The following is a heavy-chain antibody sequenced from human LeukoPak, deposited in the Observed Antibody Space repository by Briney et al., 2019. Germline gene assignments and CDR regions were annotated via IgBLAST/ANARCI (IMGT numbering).Heavy chain of an antibody. V-gene: IGHV3-23*01. Sequence: GGSLRLSCAASGFTFSSYAMSWVRQAPGKGLEWVSAISGSGGSTYYADSVKGRFTISRDNSKNSLYLQMNSLRAEDTAVYYCAREMYSSSWSPAYWGQGTLVTVSS. CDR2: ISGSGGST. CDR1: GFTFSSYA. CDR3: AREMYSSSWSPAY. D-gene: IGHD6-13*01. J-gene: IGHJ4*02.